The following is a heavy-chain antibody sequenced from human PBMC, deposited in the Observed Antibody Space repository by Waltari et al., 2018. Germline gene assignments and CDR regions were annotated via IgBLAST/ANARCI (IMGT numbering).Heavy chain of an antibody. J-gene: IGHJ3*02. CDR1: GFTVSSNY. D-gene: IGHD3-16*02. Sequence: EVQLVESGGGLIQPGGSLRLSCAASGFTVSSNYMSWVRKAPGQGLAVVPVVVGGGSTCHHDSVNGRCTISRDKSTTTPYPQLNSLRAEDTAVYYCAGSSIVTAAAFDIWCQGTMVTVSS. CDR3: AGSSIVTAAAFDI. CDR2: VVGGGST. V-gene: IGHV3-53*01.